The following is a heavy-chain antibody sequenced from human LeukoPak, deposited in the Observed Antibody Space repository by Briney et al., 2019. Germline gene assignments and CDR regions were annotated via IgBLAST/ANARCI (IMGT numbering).Heavy chain of an antibody. CDR3: ARATLTGHVLTYYYYGMDV. CDR2: INPNSGGT. Sequence: GASVNVSCKASGYTFNRYGISWVRQAPGQGLEWMGWINPNSGGTNYAQKFQGRVTMTRDTSISTAYMELSRLRSDDTAVYYCARATLTGHVLTYYYYGMDVWGQGTTVTVSS. CDR1: GYTFNRYG. V-gene: IGHV1-2*02. D-gene: IGHD7-27*01. J-gene: IGHJ6*02.